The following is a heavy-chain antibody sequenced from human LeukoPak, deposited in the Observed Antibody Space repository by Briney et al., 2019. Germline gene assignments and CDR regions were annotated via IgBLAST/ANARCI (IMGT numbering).Heavy chain of an antibody. J-gene: IGHJ4*02. Sequence: KPGGSLRLSCAASGFTLSNAWIGWVRQMPGKGLEWMGIIYPGDSDTRYSPSFQGQATIAVDKSISTAYLQWSSLKASDTAMYYCARSPESSGWYGVIYFDYWGQGALVTVSS. CDR1: GFTLSNAW. D-gene: IGHD6-19*01. CDR3: ARSPESSGWYGVIYFDY. V-gene: IGHV5-51*01. CDR2: IYPGDSDT.